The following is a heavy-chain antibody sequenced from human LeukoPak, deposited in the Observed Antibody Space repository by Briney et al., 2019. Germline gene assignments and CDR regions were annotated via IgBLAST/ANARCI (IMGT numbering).Heavy chain of an antibody. CDR3: ADFRVGATGDS. V-gene: IGHV3-23*01. D-gene: IGHD1-26*01. CDR1: GFTFSNYA. Sequence: PGGSLRLSCAASGFTFSNYAMTWVRQAPGKGLEWVSAIGGSGDTTYYADSVRGRFTISRDNSKNTLYLQMNSLGAEDTAVYYCADFRVGATGDSWGQGTLVTVSS. J-gene: IGHJ4*02. CDR2: IGGSGDTT.